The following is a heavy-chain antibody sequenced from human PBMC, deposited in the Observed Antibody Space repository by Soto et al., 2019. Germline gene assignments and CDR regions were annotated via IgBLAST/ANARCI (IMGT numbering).Heavy chain of an antibody. V-gene: IGHV3-64*01. Sequence: EVQLVESGGGLVQPGGSLRLSCAASGFTFSSYAMHWVRQAPGKGLEYVSAISSNGGSTYYANSVKGRFTISRDNSKNTLYLQMGSLRAEDMAVYYCARVRTTGTSLDAFDIWGQGTMVTVSS. CDR1: GFTFSSYA. D-gene: IGHD1-1*01. J-gene: IGHJ3*02. CDR3: ARVRTTGTSLDAFDI. CDR2: ISSNGGST.